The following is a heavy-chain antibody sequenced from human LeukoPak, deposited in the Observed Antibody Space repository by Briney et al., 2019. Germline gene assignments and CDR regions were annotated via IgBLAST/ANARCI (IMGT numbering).Heavy chain of an antibody. CDR3: AREIGVAGTCFWDY. J-gene: IGHJ4*02. Sequence: SETLSLTCAVYGGSFSGYYWSWIRQPPGKGLEWIGEINHSGSTNYNPSLKSRVTISVDTSKNQFSLKLSSVTAADTGVYDCAREIGVAGTCFWDYWGQGTLVTVSS. CDR2: INHSGST. D-gene: IGHD6-19*01. V-gene: IGHV4-34*01. CDR1: GGSFSGYY.